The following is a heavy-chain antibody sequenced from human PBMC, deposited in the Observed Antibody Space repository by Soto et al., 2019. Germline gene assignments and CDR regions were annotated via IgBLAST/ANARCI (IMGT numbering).Heavy chain of an antibody. J-gene: IGHJ4*02. Sequence: SGPTLVKPTQTLTLTCTFSGFSLSTSGVGVGWIRQPPGKALEWLALIYWDDDKRYSPSLKSRLTITKDTSKNQVVLTMTNMDPVDTATYYCAQGTILKGIAAAGPVYFDYWGQGTLVTVSS. D-gene: IGHD6-13*01. CDR1: GFSLSTSGVG. CDR2: IYWDDDK. V-gene: IGHV2-5*02. CDR3: AQGTILKGIAAAGPVYFDY.